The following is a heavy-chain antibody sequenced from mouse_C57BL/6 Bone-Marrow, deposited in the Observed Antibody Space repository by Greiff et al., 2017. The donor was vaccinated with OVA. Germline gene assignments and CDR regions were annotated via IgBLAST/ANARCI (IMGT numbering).Heavy chain of an antibody. CDR1: GYSFTDYN. CDR2: INPNYGTT. J-gene: IGHJ1*03. D-gene: IGHD1-1*01. Sequence: VQLQQSGPELVKPGASVKISCKASGYSFTDYNMNWVKQSNGKSLEWIGVINPNYGTTRDNQKLKGKATLTVDQSSSTAYMHLNSLTSEDSAGYYCAFYYGSSYRYVDVWGTGTTVTVSS. V-gene: IGHV1-39*01. CDR3: AFYYGSSYRYVDV.